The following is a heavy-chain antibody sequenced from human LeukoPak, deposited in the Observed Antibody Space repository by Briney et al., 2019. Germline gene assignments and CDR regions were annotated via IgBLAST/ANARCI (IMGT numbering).Heavy chain of an antibody. V-gene: IGHV3-21*01. CDR2: ISSSSSHM. J-gene: IGHJ1*01. CDR1: GFTFNSYS. Sequence: GGSLRLSCAASGFTFNSYSMYWVRQAPGKGLEWVSSISSSSSHMFYADSVKGRFSISRNNAKNSLYLQMNSVRAEDTAVYYCVRDSGSSYGYYFLHWGQGTLVTVSS. CDR3: VRDSGSSYGYYFLH. D-gene: IGHD1-26*01.